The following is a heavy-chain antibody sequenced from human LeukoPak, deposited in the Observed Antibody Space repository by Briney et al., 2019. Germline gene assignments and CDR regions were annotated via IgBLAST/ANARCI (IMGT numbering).Heavy chain of an antibody. V-gene: IGHV1-24*01. CDR2: FDPEDGET. CDR3: ATDLYSARDHDYGDPAAFDI. CDR1: GYTLTELS. D-gene: IGHD4-17*01. Sequence: ASVKVSCKVSGYTLTELSMHWVRQAPGKGLEWMGGFDPEDGETIYAQKFQGRVTMTEDTSTDTAYMELSSLRSEDTAVYYCATDLYSARDHDYGDPAAFDIWGQRTMVTVSS. J-gene: IGHJ3*02.